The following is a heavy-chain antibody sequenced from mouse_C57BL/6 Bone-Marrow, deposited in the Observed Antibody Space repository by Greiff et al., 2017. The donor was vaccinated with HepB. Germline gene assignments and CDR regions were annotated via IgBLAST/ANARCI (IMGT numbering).Heavy chain of an antibody. D-gene: IGHD1-1*01. CDR2: IDPNSGGT. J-gene: IGHJ2*01. Sequence: QVQLKQPGAELVKPGASVKLSCKASGYTFTSYWMHWVKQRPGRGLEWIGRIDPNSGGTKYNEKFKSKATLTVDKPSSTAYMQLSSLTSEDSAVYYCARKRLRFLFDYWGQGTTLTVSS. V-gene: IGHV1-72*01. CDR1: GYTFTSYW. CDR3: ARKRLRFLFDY.